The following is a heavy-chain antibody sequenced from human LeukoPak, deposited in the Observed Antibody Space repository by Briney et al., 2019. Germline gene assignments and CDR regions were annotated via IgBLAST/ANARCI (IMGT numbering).Heavy chain of an antibody. V-gene: IGHV4-59*08. CDR2: IFYTGDS. CDR3: ARHRFASPLDS. J-gene: IGHJ4*02. Sequence: SETLCLTCTVSGVSSSSYYWSWIRQPPGKGLEWIGYIFYTGDSNHNPSFKSRVSISLDTSKDQISLKLSSVTAADTAVYYCARHRFASPLDSWGQGTLATVSS. CDR1: GVSSSSYY. D-gene: IGHD2-21*01.